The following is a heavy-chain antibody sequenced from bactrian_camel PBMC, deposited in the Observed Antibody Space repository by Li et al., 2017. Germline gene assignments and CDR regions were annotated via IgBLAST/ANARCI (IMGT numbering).Heavy chain of an antibody. V-gene: IGHV3S68*01. CDR3: AEGPTCSGRSWMLPMVFDY. D-gene: IGHD1*01. Sequence: HVQLVESGGGTVQTGGSLRLSCAASGATGSTYTMSWFRQAPGKEREGVAYIHSRYGNTAYDDSVRGRFTISQGNAKSTLYLQMNSLKLEDTAIYCCAEGPTCSGRSWMLPMVFDYWGQGTQVTVS. J-gene: IGHJ4*01. CDR1: GATGSTYT. CDR2: IHSRYGNT.